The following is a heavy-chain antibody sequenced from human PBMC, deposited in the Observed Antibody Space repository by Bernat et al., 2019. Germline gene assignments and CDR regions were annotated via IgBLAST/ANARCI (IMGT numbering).Heavy chain of an antibody. J-gene: IGHJ4*02. CDR2: ISAYNGNT. CDR1: GYTFTSYG. D-gene: IGHD3-9*01. Sequence: QVQLVQSGVEVKKPGASVKVSCKASGYTFTSYGISWVRQAPGQGLEWMGWISAYNGNTNYAQKLQGRVTMTTDTSTSTAYMELRSLRSDDTAVYYCARSGVLRYFDWLSLFDYWGQGTLVTVSS. V-gene: IGHV1-18*01. CDR3: ARSGVLRYFDWLSLFDY.